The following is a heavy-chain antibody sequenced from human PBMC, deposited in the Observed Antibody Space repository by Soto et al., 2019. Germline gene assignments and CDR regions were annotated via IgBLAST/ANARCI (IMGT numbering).Heavy chain of an antibody. V-gene: IGHV4-31*11. CDR3: ARATGDGYNNWFDP. CDR2: IYYSGST. D-gene: IGHD5-12*01. J-gene: IGHJ5*02. Sequence: SETLSLTCAISGAPITWGDYSWNWIRQPPGKGLEWIGYIYYSGSTYYNPSLKSRVTISVDTSKNQFSLKLSSVTAADTAVYYCARATGDGYNNWFDPWGQGTLVTVSS. CDR1: GAPITWGDYS.